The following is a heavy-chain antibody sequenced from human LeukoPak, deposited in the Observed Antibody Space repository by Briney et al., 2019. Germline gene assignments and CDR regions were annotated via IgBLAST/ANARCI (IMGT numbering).Heavy chain of an antibody. CDR3: ARERFHGSGAPKYDY. D-gene: IGHD3-10*01. Sequence: PGGSLRLSCAASGFTFSSYAMHWVRQAPGKGLEWVAVISYDGSNKYYADSVKGRFTISRDNSKNTLYLQMNSLRVEDTAIYYCARERFHGSGAPKYDYWGKGTLVTVSS. CDR1: GFTFSSYA. V-gene: IGHV3-30*04. J-gene: IGHJ4*02. CDR2: ISYDGSNK.